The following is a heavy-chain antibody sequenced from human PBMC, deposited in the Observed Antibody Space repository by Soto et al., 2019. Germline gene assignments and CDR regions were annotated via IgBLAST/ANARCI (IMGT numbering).Heavy chain of an antibody. J-gene: IGHJ5*02. Sequence: EVQLVESGGGLVQPGGSLRLSCAVSGFTFSSYWMHWVRQAPGKGLVWVSRINSDGSSTSYADSVKGRFTISRDNAKKTLYLQKNSLRAEDTAVYYCARGGIVEDNWFDPWGQGTLVTVSS. CDR1: GFTFSSYW. V-gene: IGHV3-74*01. CDR3: ARGGIVEDNWFDP. D-gene: IGHD2-15*01. CDR2: INSDGSST.